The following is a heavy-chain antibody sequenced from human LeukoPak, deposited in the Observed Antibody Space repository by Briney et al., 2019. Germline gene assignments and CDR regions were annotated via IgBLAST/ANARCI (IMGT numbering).Heavy chain of an antibody. Sequence: PGGSLRLSCAASGFTFSSYAMGWVRQAPGKGLEWVSAISGSGGSTYYADSVKGRFTISRDNSKNTLYLQMNSLRAEDTAVYYCAKDRGSGWALFDYWGQGTLVTVSS. D-gene: IGHD6-19*01. J-gene: IGHJ4*02. CDR2: ISGSGGST. CDR1: GFTFSSYA. V-gene: IGHV3-23*01. CDR3: AKDRGSGWALFDY.